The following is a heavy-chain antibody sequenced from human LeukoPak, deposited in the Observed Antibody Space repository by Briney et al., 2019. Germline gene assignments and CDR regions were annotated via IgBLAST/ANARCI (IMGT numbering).Heavy chain of an antibody. D-gene: IGHD1-26*01. J-gene: IGHJ6*02. CDR1: GFTLSTNA. Sequence: GGSLRLSCLTSGFTLSTNAMSWVRQAPGKGLEWISGISGSGASTYYADSVKGRFTISRDNSRNTMYLQMNSLRAEDTAVYYCAKDSPIGTYYHYYGLDVWGQGTTVTVSS. CDR3: AKDSPIGTYYHYYGLDV. V-gene: IGHV3-23*01. CDR2: ISGSGAST.